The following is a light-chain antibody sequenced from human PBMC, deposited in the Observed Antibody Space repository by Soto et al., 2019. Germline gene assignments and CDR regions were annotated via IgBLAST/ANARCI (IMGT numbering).Light chain of an antibody. CDR3: QQYNSYST. CDR1: QIISHS. Sequence: DIRMTQSPSTLSAFVGDRVTITLGASQIISHSLAWYQQKPGKAPDLLISDASNLERGVPSRFSGSGSGTEFTLTISSLQPDDFATYYCQQYNSYSTFGPGTKVDIK. CDR2: DAS. V-gene: IGKV1-5*01. J-gene: IGKJ1*01.